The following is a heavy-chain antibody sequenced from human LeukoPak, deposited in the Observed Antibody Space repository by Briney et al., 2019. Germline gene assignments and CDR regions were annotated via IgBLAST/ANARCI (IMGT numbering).Heavy chain of an antibody. J-gene: IGHJ5*02. V-gene: IGHV3-23*01. CDR1: APSPSIYA. D-gene: IGHD6-13*01. CDR3: AGLSSWTFDP. CDR2: ISGSGGST. Sequence: GGSLRLSSVVSAPSPSIYAMSWVRPAPGDGLGWDSAISGSGGSTYYADSVKGRYTISRDNSKNTLYLQMNSLRAEDTAVYYCAGLSSWTFDPWGQGTLVTVSS.